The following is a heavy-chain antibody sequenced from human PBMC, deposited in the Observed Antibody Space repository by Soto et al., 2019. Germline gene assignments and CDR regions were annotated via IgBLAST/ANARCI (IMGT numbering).Heavy chain of an antibody. Sequence: QVQLVESGGGVVQPGGSLRLSCTASGFTFGRHGMHWVRQAPGKGLGWVAVIGGDGAGESYADSVKGRFTISRDNGQNTLYLQMNGLRDEDTAVYYCARDDDYPDKGLDYWGQGTLVTVSS. CDR2: IGGDGAGE. V-gene: IGHV3-33*01. D-gene: IGHD4-17*01. CDR3: ARDDDYPDKGLDY. J-gene: IGHJ4*02. CDR1: GFTFGRHG.